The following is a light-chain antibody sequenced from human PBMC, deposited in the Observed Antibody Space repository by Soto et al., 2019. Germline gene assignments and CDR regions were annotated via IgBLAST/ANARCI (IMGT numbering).Light chain of an antibody. CDR3: SAYTSSSTLYV. V-gene: IGLV2-14*01. CDR2: EVS. CDR1: SSDVGDYNY. Sequence: QSALTQPASVSGSPGQSITISCTGTSSDVGDYNYVSWYQQYLGKAPKLMIYEVSNRPSGVSNRFSGSKSGNTASLTISGLRAEDEADYYCSAYTSSSTLYVVGTGTKLTVL. J-gene: IGLJ1*01.